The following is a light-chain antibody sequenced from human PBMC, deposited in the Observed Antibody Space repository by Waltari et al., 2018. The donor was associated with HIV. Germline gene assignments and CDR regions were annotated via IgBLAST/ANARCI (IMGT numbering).Light chain of an antibody. J-gene: IGLJ2*01. CDR3: SSYTSSSTLPVV. V-gene: IGLV2-14*01. Sequence: QSALTQPASVSGSPGQSITISRTGTSSDVGGYNYVSWYQQHPGKAPKLMIYEVSNRPSGVSNRFSGSKSGNTASLTISGLQAEDEADYYCSSYTSSSTLPVVFGGGTKLTVL. CDR1: SSDVGGYNY. CDR2: EVS.